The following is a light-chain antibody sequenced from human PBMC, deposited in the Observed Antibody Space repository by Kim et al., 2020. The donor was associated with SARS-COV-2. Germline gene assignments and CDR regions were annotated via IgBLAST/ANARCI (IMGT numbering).Light chain of an antibody. CDR2: GKN. J-gene: IGLJ2*01. CDR3: NSRDSNDNVV. Sequence: VALGRTVRIKCQGDSLRSYYATWYQQKPGQAPIVVMYGKNNRPSGIPDRFSGSSSGNTASLTITGTQAGDEADYYCNSRDSNDNVVFGGGTKLTVL. CDR1: SLRSYY. V-gene: IGLV3-19*01.